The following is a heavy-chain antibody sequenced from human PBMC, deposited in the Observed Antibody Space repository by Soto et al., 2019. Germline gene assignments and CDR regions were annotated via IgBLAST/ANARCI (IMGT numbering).Heavy chain of an antibody. Sequence: QVQLVESGGGLVKPGGSLRLSCSASGLTFSDYYMTWIRQAPGKGLEWLSYISGSGHYTNYADSVKDRFTISRDNANNSLYLQMNSLRVEDTAIYYCARNPTARSGMDVWGHGTTVTVSS. CDR1: GLTFSDYY. V-gene: IGHV3-11*05. CDR2: ISGSGHYT. CDR3: ARNPTARSGMDV. J-gene: IGHJ6*02. D-gene: IGHD4-4*01.